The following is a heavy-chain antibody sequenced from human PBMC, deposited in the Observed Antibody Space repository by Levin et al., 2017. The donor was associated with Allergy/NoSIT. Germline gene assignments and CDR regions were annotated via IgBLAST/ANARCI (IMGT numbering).Heavy chain of an antibody. D-gene: IGHD4-17*01. J-gene: IGHJ4*02. CDR2: IYHSGST. V-gene: IGHV4-38-2*02. CDR3: ARESTSFHYGERPRFDY. CDR1: GYSISSGYY. Sequence: NASETLSLTCAVSGYSISSGYYWGWIRQPPGKGLEWIGSIYHSGSTYYNPSLKSRVTISVDTSKNQFSLKLSSVTAADTAVYYCARESTSFHYGERPRFDYWGQGTLVTVSS.